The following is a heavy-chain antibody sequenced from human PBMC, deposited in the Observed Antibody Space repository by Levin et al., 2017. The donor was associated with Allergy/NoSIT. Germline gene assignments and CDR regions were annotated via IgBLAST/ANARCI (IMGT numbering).Heavy chain of an antibody. CDR1: GGSISSSSYY. CDR2: IYYSGST. CDR3: RVAGTDDAFDI. V-gene: IGHV4-39*01. J-gene: IGHJ3*02. D-gene: IGHD6-19*01. Sequence: NPSETLSLTCTVSGGSISSSSYYWGWIRQPPGKGLEWIGSIYYSGSTYYNPSLKSRVTISVDTSKNQFSLKLSSVTAADTAVYYCRVAGTDDAFDIWGQGTMVTVSS.